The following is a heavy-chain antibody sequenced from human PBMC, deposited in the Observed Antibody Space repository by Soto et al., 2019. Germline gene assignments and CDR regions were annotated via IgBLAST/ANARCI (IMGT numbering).Heavy chain of an antibody. CDR1: GYTFTSYD. J-gene: IGHJ4*02. D-gene: IGHD4-17*01. Sequence: QVQLVQSGAEVKKPGASVKVSCEASGYTFTSYDINWVRQATGQGLEWMGWMNPNSGNTGYAQRFQGRVTMTMNTSISTAYMELSSLRSEGPAVYYCARSTNDYGDRHWGQGTLVTVSS. V-gene: IGHV1-8*01. CDR3: ARSTNDYGDRH. CDR2: MNPNSGNT.